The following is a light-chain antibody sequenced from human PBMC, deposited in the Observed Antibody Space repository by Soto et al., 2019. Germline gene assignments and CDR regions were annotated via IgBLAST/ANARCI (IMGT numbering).Light chain of an antibody. J-gene: IGKJ1*01. CDR3: QQYGSSPRT. V-gene: IGKV3-20*01. Sequence: EIVLTQSPGTLSLSPVERATLSCMASQSVSSSYLAWYQQKPGQAPRLLIYGASSRATGIPDRFSGSGSGTVFTLTISRLEPEDFAVYYCQQYGSSPRTFGQGTKVDIK. CDR2: GAS. CDR1: QSVSSSY.